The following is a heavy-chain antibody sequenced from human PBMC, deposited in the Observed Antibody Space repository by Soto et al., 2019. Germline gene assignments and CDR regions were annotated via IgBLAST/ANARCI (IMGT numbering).Heavy chain of an antibody. CDR3: AKRVVVPAAMRNWFDP. CDR2: ISGSGGST. V-gene: IGHV3-23*01. Sequence: PGGSLRLSCAASGFTFSSYAMSWVRQAPGKGLEWVSAISGSGGSTYYADSVKGRFTISRDNSKNTLYLQMNSLRAEDTAVYYCAKRVVVPAAMRNWFDPWGQGTLVTVSS. D-gene: IGHD2-2*01. J-gene: IGHJ5*02. CDR1: GFTFSSYA.